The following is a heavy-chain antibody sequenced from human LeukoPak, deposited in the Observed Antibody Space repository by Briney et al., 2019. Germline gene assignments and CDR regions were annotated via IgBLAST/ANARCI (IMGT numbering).Heavy chain of an antibody. CDR3: ARDNMGFDY. CDR2: ISGSGGST. Sequence: GGSLRLSCAASGFTFSSYGMSWVRQAPGKGLEWVSAISGSGGSTYYADSVKGRFTISSDNAKNSLYLQMNSLRAEDTAVYYCARDNMGFDYWGQGTLVTVYS. J-gene: IGHJ4*02. V-gene: IGHV3-23*01. D-gene: IGHD2/OR15-2a*01. CDR1: GFTFSSYG.